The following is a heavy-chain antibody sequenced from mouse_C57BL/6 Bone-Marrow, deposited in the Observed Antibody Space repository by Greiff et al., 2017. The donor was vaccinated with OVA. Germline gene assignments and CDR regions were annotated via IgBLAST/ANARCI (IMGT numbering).Heavy chain of an antibody. CDR3: ASPWYFDD. CDR2: IYPGDGDT. Sequence: QVQLQQSGPELVKPGASVTISCKASGYAFSSSRMTWVKQRHGKGLEWIGRIYPGDGDTNYKGKFKGQATLTADKSSSTAYMQLISLTTEDSAVFFCASPWYFDDWGKGNTLTVSA. V-gene: IGHV1-82*01. CDR1: GYAFSSSR. J-gene: IGHJ2*01.